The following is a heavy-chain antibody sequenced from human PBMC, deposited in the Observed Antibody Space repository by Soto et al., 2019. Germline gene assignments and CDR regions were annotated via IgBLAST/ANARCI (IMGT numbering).Heavy chain of an antibody. CDR2: IRSKANSYAT. CDR1: GFTFSGSA. V-gene: IGHV3-73*01. D-gene: IGHD6-19*01. J-gene: IGHJ4*02. Sequence: GGSLRLSCAASGFTFSGSAMHWVRQASGKGLEWVGRIRSKANSYATVYAASVKGRFTISRDDSKNTAYLQMDSLKTEDSAVYYCAKPPRAVAGWGYWGQGTLVTVSS. CDR3: AKPPRAVAGWGY.